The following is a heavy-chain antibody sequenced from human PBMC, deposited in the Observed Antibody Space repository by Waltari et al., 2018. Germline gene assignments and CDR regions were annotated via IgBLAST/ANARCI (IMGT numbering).Heavy chain of an antibody. Sequence: QVQLVQSGAEVQKPGASVKVSCKASGYTFTTYDITWVRQATGQGLEWMGWMNPNSGNTGYAQKFQGRVTITRNTSIRTDYMELSSLRPDDTAVYYCARNVAGTGDFDYWGQGTLVTVSS. CDR3: ARNVAGTGDFDY. V-gene: IGHV1-8*03. J-gene: IGHJ4*02. CDR2: MNPNSGNT. CDR1: GYTFTTYD.